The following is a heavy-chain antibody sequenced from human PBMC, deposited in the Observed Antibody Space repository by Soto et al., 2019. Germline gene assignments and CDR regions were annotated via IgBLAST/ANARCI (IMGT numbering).Heavy chain of an antibody. D-gene: IGHD3-3*01. CDR1: GYPVTAYY. V-gene: IGHV1-2*02. Sequence: QLHLVQSGAVVKKPGASVTVSCSASGYPVTAYYMHWVRQAPGRGLEWMGGINPATGAAKYTQTFQGRVTMTGDSSTSTVFMELGGRTSGDTAVFYCARGGGVGVAGSAAFDMWGQGTVVTVSS. J-gene: IGHJ3*02. CDR2: INPATGAA. CDR3: ARGGGVGVAGSAAFDM.